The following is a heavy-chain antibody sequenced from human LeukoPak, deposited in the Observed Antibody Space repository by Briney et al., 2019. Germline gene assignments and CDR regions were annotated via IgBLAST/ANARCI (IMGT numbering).Heavy chain of an antibody. CDR2: INTNTGNP. V-gene: IGHV7-4-1*02. Sequence: ASVKVSCKASGYTFTTYPINWVRQAPGQGLEWMGWINTNTGNPTYAQGFTGRFVFSLDTSVSTAYLQISSLKAEDTAVYYCARDSVAGTDYWGQGTLVTVSS. CDR3: ARDSVAGTDY. CDR1: GYTFTTYP. D-gene: IGHD6-19*01. J-gene: IGHJ4*02.